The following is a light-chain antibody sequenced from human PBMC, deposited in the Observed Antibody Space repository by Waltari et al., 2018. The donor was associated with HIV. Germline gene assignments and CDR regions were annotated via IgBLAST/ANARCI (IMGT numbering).Light chain of an antibody. V-gene: IGKV3-20*01. CDR1: QSVRSAS. CDR2: GAS. Sequence: EIVLTQSPGTLSLSPGERATLSCRASQSVRSASLAWYQQKPGQAPRLRIFGASSRAPGIPDRFSGSGAVTDFILTISRLEPEDCAVYYCQQYAASPLTFGGGTRVEIK. J-gene: IGKJ4*01. CDR3: QQYAASPLT.